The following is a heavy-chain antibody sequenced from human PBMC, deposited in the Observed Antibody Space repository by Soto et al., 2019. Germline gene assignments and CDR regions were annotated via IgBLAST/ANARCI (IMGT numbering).Heavy chain of an antibody. D-gene: IGHD2-2*01. CDR2: IYSGGST. V-gene: IGHV3-53*04. J-gene: IGHJ6*03. Sequence: VQLVESGGGLVQPGGSLRLSCAASGFTVSSNYMSWVRQAPGKGLEWVSVIYSGGSTYYADSVKGRFTISRHNSKNTLYLQMNSLRAEDTAVYYCARGYCSSTSCYGYYYYYYMDVWGKGTTVTVSS. CDR3: ARGYCSSTSCYGYYYYYYMDV. CDR1: GFTVSSNY.